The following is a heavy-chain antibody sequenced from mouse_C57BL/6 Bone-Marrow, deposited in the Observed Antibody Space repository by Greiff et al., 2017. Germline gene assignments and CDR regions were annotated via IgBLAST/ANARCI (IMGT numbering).Heavy chain of an antibody. Sequence: QVQLQQSGAELVKPGASVKISCKASGYAFSSYWMNWVKQRPGTGLEWIGQIYPGDGDTNYNGKFKGKATLTADKSSSTAYMQLSSLTSEDSAVYFWARGYSTGGYAMDYWGQGTSVTVSS. CDR3: ARGYSTGGYAMDY. CDR2: IYPGDGDT. CDR1: GYAFSSYW. V-gene: IGHV1-80*01. J-gene: IGHJ4*01. D-gene: IGHD2-5*01.